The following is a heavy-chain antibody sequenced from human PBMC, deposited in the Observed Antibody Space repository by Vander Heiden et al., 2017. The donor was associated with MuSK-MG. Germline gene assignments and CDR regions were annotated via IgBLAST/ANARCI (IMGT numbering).Heavy chain of an antibody. CDR2: INPSGGST. J-gene: IGHJ4*02. V-gene: IGHV1-46*01. Sequence: QVQLVQSGAEVKKPGASVKVSCKASGYTFTSYYMNWVRQAPGQGLEWMGIINPSGGSTSYAQKFQGRVTMTRDTSTSTVYMELSSLRSEDTAVYYCARGKGTVVTPSGAFDYWGQGTLVTVSS. CDR1: GYTFTSYY. CDR3: ARGKGTVVTPSGAFDY. D-gene: IGHD2-21*02.